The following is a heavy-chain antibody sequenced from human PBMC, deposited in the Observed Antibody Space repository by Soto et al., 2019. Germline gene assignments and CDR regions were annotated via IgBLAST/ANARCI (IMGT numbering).Heavy chain of an antibody. CDR3: ARARYYDFWSGSLIYYYMDV. D-gene: IGHD3-3*01. V-gene: IGHV1-18*01. CDR2: ISAYNGNT. J-gene: IGHJ6*03. Sequence: SVKVSCKASGYTFTSYGISWVRQATGQGLEWMGWISAYNGNTNYAQKLQGRVTMTTDTSTSTAYMELRSLRSDDTAVYYCARARYYDFWSGSLIYYYMDVWGKGTTVTVSS. CDR1: GYTFTSYG.